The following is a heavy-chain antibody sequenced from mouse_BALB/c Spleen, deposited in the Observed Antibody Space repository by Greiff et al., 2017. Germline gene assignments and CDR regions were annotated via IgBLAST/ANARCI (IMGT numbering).Heavy chain of an antibody. CDR2: IYPGGGYT. CDR3: ARSSYDYEAWFAY. D-gene: IGHD2-4*01. Sequence: QVQLKQSGAELVRPGTSVKISCKASGYTFTNYWLGWVKQRPGHGLEWIGDIYPGGGYTNYNEKFKGKATLTADTSSSTAYMQLSSLTSEDSAVYFCARSSYDYEAWFAYWGQGTLVTVSA. CDR1: GYTFTNYW. J-gene: IGHJ3*01. V-gene: IGHV1-63*02.